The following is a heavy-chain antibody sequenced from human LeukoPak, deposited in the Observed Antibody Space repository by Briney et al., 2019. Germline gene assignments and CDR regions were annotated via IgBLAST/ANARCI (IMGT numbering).Heavy chain of an antibody. CDR2: TNANSGKT. CDR3: ATHFIAVSNYYGMDV. Sequence: GASVKVSCKASGYTFGSYDINWVRQATGQGLEWVGWTNANSGKTGYAQNFQGRVTMTTDTFTSTAYMELRSLRSDDTAVYYCATHFIAVSNYYGMDVWGQGTTVTVSS. V-gene: IGHV1-8*01. D-gene: IGHD6-19*01. J-gene: IGHJ6*02. CDR1: GYTFGSYD.